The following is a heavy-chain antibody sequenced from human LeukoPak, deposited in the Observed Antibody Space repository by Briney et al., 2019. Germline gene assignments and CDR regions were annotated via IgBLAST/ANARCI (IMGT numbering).Heavy chain of an antibody. D-gene: IGHD5-18*01. J-gene: IGHJ4*02. V-gene: IGHV1-58*01. CDR1: GFTFTSSA. CDR2: IVVGSGNT. Sequence: ASVKVSCKASGFTFTSSAVQWVRQARGQRLEWIGWIVVGSGNTNYAQKFQERVAITRDMSTSTAYMELSSLRSEDTAVYYCAARGYSYGAYYFDYWGQGTLVTVSS. CDR3: AARGYSYGAYYFDY.